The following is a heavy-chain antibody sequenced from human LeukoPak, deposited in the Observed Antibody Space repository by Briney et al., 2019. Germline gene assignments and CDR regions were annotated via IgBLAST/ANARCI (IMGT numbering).Heavy chain of an antibody. CDR2: ISGDAIYT. CDR1: GFIFSNYA. Sequence: GGSLRLSCAASGFIFSNYAMTWVRQAPGKGLQWVSAISGDAIYTYYLDSVKGRFTTSRDNSKNTLFLQMNSLRADDTAVYYCAKNYGTSRPFYDYWGQGIVDTVSS. J-gene: IGHJ4*02. V-gene: IGHV3-23*01. D-gene: IGHD4-17*01. CDR3: AKNYGTSRPFYDY.